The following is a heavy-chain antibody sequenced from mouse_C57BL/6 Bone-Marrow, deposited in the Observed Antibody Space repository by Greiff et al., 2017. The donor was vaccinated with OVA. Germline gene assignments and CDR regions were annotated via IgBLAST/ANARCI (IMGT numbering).Heavy chain of an antibody. D-gene: IGHD2-1*01. Sequence: QVQLQQPGAELVKPGASVKLSCKASGYTFTSYWMQWVKQRPGQGLEWIGEIDPSDSYTNYNQKFKGKATLTVDTSSSTAYMQLSSLTSEDSAVYYCALYGNYLAWFAYRGQANLGTVS. CDR1: GYTFTSYW. J-gene: IGHJ3*01. CDR2: IDPSDSYT. V-gene: IGHV1-50*01. CDR3: ALYGNYLAWFAY.